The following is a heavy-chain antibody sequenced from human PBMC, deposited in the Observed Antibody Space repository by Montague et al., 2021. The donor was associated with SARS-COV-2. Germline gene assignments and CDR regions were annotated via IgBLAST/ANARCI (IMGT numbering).Heavy chain of an antibody. CDR2: LSSSGST. D-gene: IGHD6-19*01. CDR1: GESIDRDTYY. V-gene: IGHV4-39*02. J-gene: IGHJ4*02. Sequence: SETLSLTCIVSGESIDRDTYYWGWIRQSPGKGLEWIGSLSSSGSTYYNPPLRSRVTISMDTSKNHFSLKVNSVTATDTAVYFCVRPGSVSGWFYFDDWGQGTLVSVSS. CDR3: VRPGSVSGWFYFDD.